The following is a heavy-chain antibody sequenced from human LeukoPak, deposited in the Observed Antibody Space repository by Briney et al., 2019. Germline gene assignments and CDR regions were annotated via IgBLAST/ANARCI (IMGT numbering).Heavy chain of an antibody. CDR2: ISSSGSTI. CDR1: GFTFSSYG. J-gene: IGHJ6*04. CDR3: AELGITMIGGV. V-gene: IGHV3-48*04. D-gene: IGHD3-10*02. Sequence: GTLRLSCAASGFTFSSYGMSWVRQAPGKGLEWVSYISSSGSTIYYADSVKGRFTISRDNAKNSLYLQMNSLRAEDTAVYYCAELGITMIGGVWGKGTTVTISS.